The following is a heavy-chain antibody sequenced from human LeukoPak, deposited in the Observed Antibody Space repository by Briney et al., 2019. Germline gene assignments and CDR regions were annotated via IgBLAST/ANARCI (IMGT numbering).Heavy chain of an antibody. Sequence: ASVKVSCKASEYTFTGYYMHWVRQAPGQGLEWMGWINPNSGGTNYAQKFQGRITMTRDTSITTAYMELSSLRSDDTAVYYCAREIGGPFYYWGQGTLVTVSS. J-gene: IGHJ4*02. CDR2: INPNSGGT. V-gene: IGHV1-2*02. CDR1: EYTFTGYY. CDR3: AREIGGPFYY.